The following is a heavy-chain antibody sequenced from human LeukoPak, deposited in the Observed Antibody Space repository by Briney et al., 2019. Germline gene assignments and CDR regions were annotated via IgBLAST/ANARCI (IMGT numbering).Heavy chain of an antibody. Sequence: ASVKVSCKASGYTFTGYYMHWVRQAPGQGLEWMGWINPNSGGTNYALKFQGRVTMTRDTSISTAYMELSRLRSDDTAVYYCAREVGSGNAFDIWGQGTMATVSS. V-gene: IGHV1-2*02. CDR1: GYTFTGYY. CDR3: AREVGSGNAFDI. CDR2: INPNSGGT. D-gene: IGHD1-26*01. J-gene: IGHJ3*02.